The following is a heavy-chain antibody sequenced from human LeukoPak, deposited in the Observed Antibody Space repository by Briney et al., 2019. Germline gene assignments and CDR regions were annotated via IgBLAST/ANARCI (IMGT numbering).Heavy chain of an antibody. J-gene: IGHJ6*03. CDR3: ARLSSSYSGYYYYYMDV. V-gene: IGHV4-30-2*03. CDR1: GGSISSGGYS. D-gene: IGHD6-6*01. CDR2: IYYSGST. Sequence: SQTLSLTCAVSGGSISSGGYSWSWIRQPPGKGRGWIASIYYSGSTYYNPSLKSRVTISVDTSKNQFSLKLSSVTAADTAVYYCARLSSSYSGYYYYYMDVWGKGTTVTVSS.